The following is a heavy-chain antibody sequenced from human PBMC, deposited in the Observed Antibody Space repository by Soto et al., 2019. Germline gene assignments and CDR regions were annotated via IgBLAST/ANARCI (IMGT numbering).Heavy chain of an antibody. CDR3: ARGDREDIAVVIGARPGEYGVDV. D-gene: IGHD2-15*01. Sequence: GGSLRLSCAASGFTLSGCAMDWVRQAPGKGLEYVSGISSNGVGTYYANSVQGRFTISRDNSKNTVYLQMNSLRYEDTAVYYCARGDREDIAVVIGARPGEYGVDVWGQGTTVTVSS. CDR2: ISSNGVGT. J-gene: IGHJ6*02. V-gene: IGHV3-64*01. CDR1: GFTLSGCA.